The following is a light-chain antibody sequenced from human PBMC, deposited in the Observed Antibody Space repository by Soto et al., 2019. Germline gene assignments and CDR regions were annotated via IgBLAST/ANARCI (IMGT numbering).Light chain of an antibody. V-gene: IGKV3-20*01. CDR1: QNINSIY. CDR3: QHYNNWPPIT. J-gene: IGKJ5*01. Sequence: IVLTQSPGTLSLSPGERATLSCTASQNINSIYLAWYQQKPGQAPRLLIYDASSRATGIPDSFSGSGSGTEFTLTITRLEPEDFAVYYCQHYNNWPPITFGQGTRLEIK. CDR2: DAS.